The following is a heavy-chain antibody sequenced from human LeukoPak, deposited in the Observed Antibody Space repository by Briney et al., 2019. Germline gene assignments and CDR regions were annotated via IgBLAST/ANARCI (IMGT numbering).Heavy chain of an antibody. J-gene: IGHJ3*02. CDR2: IYHSGRT. D-gene: IGHD3-10*01. Sequence: PSETLSLTCTVSGYSIGSGYYWGWIRQPPGKGLEWIGSIYHSGRTFYNPSLKSRVTISLDTSRNQFSLKLNSVTAADTAVYYCAKSNGYGLVDIWGQGTMVTVSS. CDR1: GYSIGSGYY. CDR3: AKSNGYGLVDI. V-gene: IGHV4-38-2*02.